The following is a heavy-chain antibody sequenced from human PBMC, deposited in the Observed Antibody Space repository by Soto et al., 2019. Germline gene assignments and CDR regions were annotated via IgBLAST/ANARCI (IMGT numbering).Heavy chain of an antibody. CDR1: GYSFTDYW. V-gene: IGHV5-51*01. Sequence: ESLKISCKSSGYSFTDYWIGWVRQMPGKGLEWMGIIYPGDSDARYSSSFQGQVTISVDTSINTAFLRWNSLTASDTAMYYCARQADYNILTGYFYYFDYWGQGSLVTVSS. J-gene: IGHJ4*02. D-gene: IGHD3-9*01. CDR2: IYPGDSDA. CDR3: ARQADYNILTGYFYYFDY.